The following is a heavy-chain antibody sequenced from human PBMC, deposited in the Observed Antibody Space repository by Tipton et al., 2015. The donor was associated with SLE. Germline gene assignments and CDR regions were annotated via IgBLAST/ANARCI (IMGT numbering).Heavy chain of an antibody. CDR3: ATRRDSSGFYVGWLGIDF. Sequence: SLRLSCAASGFSFKNHAVNWVRQAPGKGLEWVSAISGSGGSTCYADSVKGRFTISRDNSKNILYLQMSNLRAEDTAAYYCATRRDSSGFYVGWLGIDFWGQGTLVTVSS. V-gene: IGHV3-23*01. J-gene: IGHJ4*02. D-gene: IGHD6-19*01. CDR2: ISGSGGST. CDR1: GFSFKNHA.